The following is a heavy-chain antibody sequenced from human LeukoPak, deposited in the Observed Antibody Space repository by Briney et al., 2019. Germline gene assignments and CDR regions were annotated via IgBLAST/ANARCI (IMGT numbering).Heavy chain of an antibody. J-gene: IGHJ4*02. D-gene: IGHD3-3*02. V-gene: IGHV4-38-2*02. CDR1: GYSISSGYY. Sequence: PSETLSLTCTVSGYSISSGYYWSWIRQPPGQGLEWIGEINHSGSTNYNPSLKSRVTISVDTSKNQFSLKLSSVTAADTAVYYCASGGYIFGYWGQGTLVTVSS. CDR2: INHSGST. CDR3: ASGGYIFGY.